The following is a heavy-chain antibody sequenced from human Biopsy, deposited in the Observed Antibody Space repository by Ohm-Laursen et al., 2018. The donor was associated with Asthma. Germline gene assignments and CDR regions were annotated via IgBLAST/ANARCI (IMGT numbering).Heavy chain of an antibody. V-gene: IGHV4-39*01. Sequence: TLSLTCTVSGGSMTPTSHYWDWIRQAPGKGLEWIGYISYGGKTSYNPSLKNRVTISRDTSKNQFSLRLTSVTAAGTAVYFYARRITIFGVVQKDHGMDAWGQGTTVIVSS. CDR2: ISYGGKT. CDR1: GGSMTPTSHY. CDR3: ARRITIFGVVQKDHGMDA. J-gene: IGHJ6*02. D-gene: IGHD3-3*01.